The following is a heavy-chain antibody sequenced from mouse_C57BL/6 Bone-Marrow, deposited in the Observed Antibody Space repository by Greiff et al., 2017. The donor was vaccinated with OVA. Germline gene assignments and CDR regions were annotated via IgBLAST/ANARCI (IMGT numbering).Heavy chain of an antibody. CDR2: IYPSDSET. Sequence: QVQLQQPGAELVRPGSSVKLSCKASGYTFTSYWMDWVKQRPGQGLEWIGNIYPSDSETHYNQKFKDKATLTVDKSSSTAYMQLSSLTSEDSAVYYCARGEVITTAYYAMDYWGQGTSVTVSS. CDR3: ARGEVITTAYYAMDY. J-gene: IGHJ4*01. D-gene: IGHD1-1*01. CDR1: GYTFTSYW. V-gene: IGHV1-61*01.